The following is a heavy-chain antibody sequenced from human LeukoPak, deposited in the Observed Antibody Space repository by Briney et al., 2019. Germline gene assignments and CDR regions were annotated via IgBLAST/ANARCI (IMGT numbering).Heavy chain of an antibody. Sequence: SETLSLTCTVSGGSISSYYWSWIRQPPGKGLEWIGYIYYSGSTNYNPSLKSRVTISVDTSKNQFSLKLSFVTAADTAVYYCAGSYYDFWSGYSSFDYWGQGALVTVSS. J-gene: IGHJ4*02. CDR1: GGSISSYY. V-gene: IGHV4-59*08. CDR3: AGSYYDFWSGYSSFDY. D-gene: IGHD3-3*01. CDR2: IYYSGST.